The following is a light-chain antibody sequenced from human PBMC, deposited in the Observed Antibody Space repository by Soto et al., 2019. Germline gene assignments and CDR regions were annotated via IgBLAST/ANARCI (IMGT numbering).Light chain of an antibody. CDR2: DAF. CDR1: QSVSNY. Sequence: EIVLTQSPATLSLSPGERATLSCRASQSVSNYLAWYKQKPGQAPRLLIYDAFNRAAGIPARFSGSGSGTDFTLTISSLESEDFAVYYCQQRANWTFTFGPGTKVDIK. J-gene: IGKJ3*01. V-gene: IGKV3-11*01. CDR3: QQRANWTFT.